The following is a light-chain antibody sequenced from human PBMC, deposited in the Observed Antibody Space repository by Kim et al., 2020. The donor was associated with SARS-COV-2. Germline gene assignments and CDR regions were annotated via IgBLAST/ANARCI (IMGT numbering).Light chain of an antibody. CDR3: QAYDIRLDAYV. CDR2: RDT. J-gene: IGLJ1*01. Sequence: SGRGSSPTIGAGYHTHRDQQLPGVAPKLSISRDTSRPSGVPDRFSGSKSGTAASLAITGLHPDDEADYYCQAYDIRLDAYVFGTGTKVTVL. V-gene: IGLV1-40*01. CDR1: SPTIGAGYH.